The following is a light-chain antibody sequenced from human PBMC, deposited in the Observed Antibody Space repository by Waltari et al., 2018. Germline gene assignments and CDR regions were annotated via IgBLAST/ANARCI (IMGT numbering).Light chain of an antibody. J-gene: IGKJ1*01. V-gene: IGKV1-12*01. CDR3: QQTNSFPRT. CDR2: SAS. Sequence: DIQMTQSPSLVTASVGDRVTITCRASQAIDNWLAWYQQKPGKVPKFLIYSASSLQSWVPSRFVGSGSGTDFILTISRLQPEDSATYYCQQTNSFPRTFGQGTKVAIK. CDR1: QAIDNW.